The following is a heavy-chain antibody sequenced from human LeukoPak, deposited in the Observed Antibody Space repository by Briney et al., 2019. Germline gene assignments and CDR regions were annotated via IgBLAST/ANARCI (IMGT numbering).Heavy chain of an antibody. Sequence: EASVKVSCKASGYTFTGYYMHWVRQAPGQGLEWMGWINPNSGGTNFAQKSQGRVTMTRDTSISTAYMELSSLTSDDTAVYYCARSSVGATTDYYYYGMDVWGQGTTVTVSS. J-gene: IGHJ6*02. D-gene: IGHD1-26*01. CDR2: INPNSGGT. CDR1: GYTFTGYY. V-gene: IGHV1-2*02. CDR3: ARSSVGATTDYYYYGMDV.